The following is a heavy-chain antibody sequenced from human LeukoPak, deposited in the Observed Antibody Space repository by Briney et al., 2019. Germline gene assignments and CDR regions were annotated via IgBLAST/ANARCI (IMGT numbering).Heavy chain of an antibody. D-gene: IGHD3-10*01. CDR2: IYHSGST. CDR3: ARVRRFGEGDYYYMDV. J-gene: IGHJ6*03. V-gene: IGHV4-38-2*02. CDR1: GYSISSGYY. Sequence: NTSETLSLTCTVSGYSISSGYYWGWIRQPPGKGLEWIGSIYHSGSTYYNPSLKSRVTISVDTSKNQFSLKLSSVTAADTAVYYCARVRRFGEGDYYYMDVWGKGTTVTISS.